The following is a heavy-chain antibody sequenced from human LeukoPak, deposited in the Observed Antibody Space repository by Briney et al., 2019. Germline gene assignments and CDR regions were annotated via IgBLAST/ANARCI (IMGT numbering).Heavy chain of an antibody. Sequence: PSGTLSLTCAVSGGSIGSNNWWGWVRQPPGKGLEWIGEIYHSGSPNYNPSLKRRVTISVDKSRNHFSLNLSSVTAADTAVYYCARVNINNWHSCDYWGQGTLVTVSS. CDR1: GGSIGSNNW. V-gene: IGHV4-4*02. J-gene: IGHJ4*02. CDR3: ARVNINNWHSCDY. CDR2: IYHSGSP. D-gene: IGHD1-1*01.